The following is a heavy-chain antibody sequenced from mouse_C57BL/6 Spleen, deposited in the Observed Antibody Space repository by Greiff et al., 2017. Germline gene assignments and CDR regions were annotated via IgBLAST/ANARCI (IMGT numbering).Heavy chain of an antibody. CDR2: ISSGSSTI. J-gene: IGHJ1*03. D-gene: IGHD2-4*01. V-gene: IGHV5-17*01. CDR3: ARPYYDYGGGYFDV. Sequence: EVKLVESGGGLVKPGGSLKLSCAASGFTFSDYGMHWVRQAPEKGLEWVAYISSGSSTIYYADTVKGRYTISRDNAKNTLFLQMTSLRSEDTAMYYCARPYYDYGGGYFDVWGTGTTVTVSS. CDR1: GFTFSDYG.